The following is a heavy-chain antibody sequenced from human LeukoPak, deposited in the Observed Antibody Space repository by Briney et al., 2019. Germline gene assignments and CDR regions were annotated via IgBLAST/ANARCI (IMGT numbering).Heavy chain of an antibody. CDR3: AKPSVVRGVY. CDR1: GFTFSSYA. Sequence: GGSLRLSCAASGFTFSSYAMSWVRQAPGKGLEWVSAISGGGGSTYSADAVNGRFTISRDNSKNTLYLQMNSRTAEDTAVYYCAKPSVVRGVYWGQGTLVTVSS. CDR2: ISGGGGST. V-gene: IGHV3-23*01. J-gene: IGHJ4*02. D-gene: IGHD3-10*01.